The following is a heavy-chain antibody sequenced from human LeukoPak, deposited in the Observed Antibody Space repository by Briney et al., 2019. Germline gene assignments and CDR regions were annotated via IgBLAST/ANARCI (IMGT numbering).Heavy chain of an antibody. J-gene: IGHJ3*02. CDR2: INHSGST. Sequence: SETLSLTCAVYGGSFSGYYWSWIRQPPGKRLEWIGEINHSGSTNYNPSLKSRVTISVDTSKNQFSLKLSSVTAADTAVYYCARTYYDFWSRVADDFDIWGQGTMVTVSS. CDR1: GGSFSGYY. V-gene: IGHV4-34*01. CDR3: ARTYYDFWSRVADDFDI. D-gene: IGHD3-3*01.